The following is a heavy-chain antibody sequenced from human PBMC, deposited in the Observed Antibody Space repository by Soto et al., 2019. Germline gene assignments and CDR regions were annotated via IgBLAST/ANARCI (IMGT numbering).Heavy chain of an antibody. CDR3: PGWGGHDYNY. J-gene: IGHJ4*02. Sequence: EVQLVQSGGGLVQPGGSLRLSCVGSGFTFTDFYMNWVRQAPGKGLEWVANIRPDGTETNYVESVRGRFTTSRDNAKNFLFLKMNTLRADDTALYSWPGWGGHDYNYWGQGILVTVSS. V-gene: IGHV3-7*03. CDR2: IRPDGTET. D-gene: IGHD4-4*01. CDR1: GFTFTDFY.